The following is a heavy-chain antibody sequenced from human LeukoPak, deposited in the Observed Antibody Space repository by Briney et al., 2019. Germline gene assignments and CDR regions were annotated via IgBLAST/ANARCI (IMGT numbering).Heavy chain of an antibody. V-gene: IGHV4-38-2*02. Sequence: SETLSLTCTVSGYSISSGYYWGWIRQPPGKGLEWIGCIFRSGYTYHNPSLKSRVTLSLDTSKNQFSLRLSSVTAADTAVYYCAREGSYYYGSGSPPWGQGTLVTVSS. J-gene: IGHJ5*02. CDR3: AREGSYYYGSGSPP. CDR2: IFRSGYT. CDR1: GYSISSGYY. D-gene: IGHD3-10*01.